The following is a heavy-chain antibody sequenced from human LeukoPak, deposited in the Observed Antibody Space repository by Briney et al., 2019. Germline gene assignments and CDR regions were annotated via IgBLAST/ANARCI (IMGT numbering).Heavy chain of an antibody. Sequence: PRGSLRLSCTASGFTFSSYEMNWVRQAPGKGLEWISYIHRGASAIYYADSVKGRFAISRDDAKNSLYLQMDSLRVEDTAIYYCARGHSDALFYWGQGTRVTVSS. CDR2: IHRGASAI. CDR1: GFTFSSYE. J-gene: IGHJ4*02. D-gene: IGHD2-21*02. CDR3: ARGHSDALFY. V-gene: IGHV3-48*03.